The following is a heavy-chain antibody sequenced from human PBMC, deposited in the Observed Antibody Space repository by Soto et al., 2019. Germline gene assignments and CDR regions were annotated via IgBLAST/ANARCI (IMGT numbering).Heavy chain of an antibody. J-gene: IGHJ5*02. Sequence: QVQLVQSGGEVKRPGASVKVSCKTSGYTFSNYGITWVRQAPGQPLEWQGWISLYSDSTNYAQKFQGRVSMTTDTSTTTAYMEPRSLRSDDTAVYYCARVVPGAEACFRPWRQGTLVTVPS. CDR1: GYTFSNYG. D-gene: IGHD2-2*01. V-gene: IGHV1-18*01. CDR2: ISLYSDST. CDR3: ARVVPGAEACFRP.